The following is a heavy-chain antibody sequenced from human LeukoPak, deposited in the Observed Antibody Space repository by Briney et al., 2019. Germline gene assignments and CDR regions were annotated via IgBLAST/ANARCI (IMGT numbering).Heavy chain of an antibody. V-gene: IGHV4-31*03. CDR1: GGSISSGGYY. D-gene: IGHD1-1*01. CDR3: ARLRNGDFDY. J-gene: IGHJ4*02. Sequence: SETLSLTCTVSGGSISSGGYYWSSIRQFPGKGLEWIGFIYSSGSPYYNPSLKSRVAISIDTSKDQFSLRLSSVSAADTAMYFCARLRNGDFDYWGQGTLVTVSS. CDR2: IYSSGSP.